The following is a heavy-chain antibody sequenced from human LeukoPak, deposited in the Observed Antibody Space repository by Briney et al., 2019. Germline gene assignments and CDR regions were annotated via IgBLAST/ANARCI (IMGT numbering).Heavy chain of an antibody. V-gene: IGHV3-7*01. Sequence: GGSLRLSCAASGFTFSDYWISWVRQAPGKGLEWVANIKQDGSEMYYVDSVKGRFTISRDNAKNSLYLQMNNLRAEDTAVYYCARDKIVGATYFDYWGQGALVTVSS. CDR2: IKQDGSEM. D-gene: IGHD1-26*01. J-gene: IGHJ4*02. CDR1: GFTFSDYW. CDR3: ARDKIVGATYFDY.